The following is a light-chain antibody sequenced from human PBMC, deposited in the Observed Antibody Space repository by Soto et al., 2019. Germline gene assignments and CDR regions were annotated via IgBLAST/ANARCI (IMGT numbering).Light chain of an antibody. Sequence: QSVLTQPPSASGTPGQRVTISCSGSTSNIGSNTVNWYQQLPGTAPKLLIYNNNERPSGVPDRFSGSKSGNSASLAISGLQSDDEADYYCGAWDDSLNGNYVFGTGTKVT. V-gene: IGLV1-44*01. J-gene: IGLJ1*01. CDR3: GAWDDSLNGNYV. CDR1: TSNIGSNT. CDR2: NNN.